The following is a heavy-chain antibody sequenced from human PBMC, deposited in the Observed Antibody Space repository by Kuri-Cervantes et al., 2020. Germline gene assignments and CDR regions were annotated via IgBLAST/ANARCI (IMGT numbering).Heavy chain of an antibody. J-gene: IGHJ3*02. CDR3: ARSGTRDAFDI. CDR2: INHSGST. V-gene: IGHV4-34*01. D-gene: IGHD2-8*01. CDR1: GGSFSGYY. Sequence: SETLSLTCAVYGGSFSGYYWSWIRQSPGKGLEWIGEINHSGSTNYNPSLKSRVTISVDTSKNQFSLKLSSVTAADTAVYYCARSGTRDAFDIWGQGTMVTVSS.